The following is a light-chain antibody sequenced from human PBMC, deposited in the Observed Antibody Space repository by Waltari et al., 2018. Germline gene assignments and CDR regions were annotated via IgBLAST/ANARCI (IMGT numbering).Light chain of an antibody. J-gene: IGLJ2*01. Sequence: QSALTQPRPVSGSPGQSVPISCTGPRSDVGRYHHVPWYQQHPGTAPKPFIYDVTKPPSGVPYRFSGSKSGNTASLTISGLQAEDEADYYCCSYAGTYTFLVFGGGTKLTVL. CDR1: RSDVGRYHH. V-gene: IGLV2-11*01. CDR2: DVT. CDR3: CSYAGTYTFLV.